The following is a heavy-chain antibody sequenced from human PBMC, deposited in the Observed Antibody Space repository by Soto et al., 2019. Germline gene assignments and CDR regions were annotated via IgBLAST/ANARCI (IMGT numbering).Heavy chain of an antibody. J-gene: IGHJ6*02. V-gene: IGHV1-69*13. CDR3: VNCRGRDHRTKPGWEGAARHLGSYYAMDV. Sequence: QVHLVQSGAEVKKPGSSVNVSCKASGGSFRSFAFSWVRQAPGHGLEWMGGFIPFLRTADYSQKFQGRVTITADGATSTVYMQLSRLTSEDTAVSFCVNCRGRDHRTKPGWEGAARHLGSYYAMDVWGQGTTITVSS. CDR1: GGSFRSFA. D-gene: IGHD6-6*01. CDR2: FIPFLRTA.